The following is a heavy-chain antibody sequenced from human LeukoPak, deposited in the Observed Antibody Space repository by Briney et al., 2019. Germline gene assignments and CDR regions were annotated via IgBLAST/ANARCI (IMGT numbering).Heavy chain of an antibody. CDR2: IYHSGTT. V-gene: IGHV4-38-2*01. J-gene: IGHJ4*02. CDR1: GFSLTSGYF. CDR3: ARLAVVEYPASRSNYFDY. D-gene: IGHD2/OR15-2a*01. Sequence: PSETLSLSCAVSGFSLTSGYFWAGVRPPPRKGPGWSGIIYHSGTTNYTPSLQSRVTISEDTSKNQFSLKLHSVTAADTAMYYCARLAVVEYPASRSNYFDYWGQGTLVSVSS.